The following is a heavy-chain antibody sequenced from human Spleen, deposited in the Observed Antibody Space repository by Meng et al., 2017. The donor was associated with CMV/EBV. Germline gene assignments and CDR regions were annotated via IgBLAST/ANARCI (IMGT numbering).Heavy chain of an antibody. CDR1: GFTFSVYY. CDR3: TRVKGWSPYYSDYGMDV. J-gene: IGHJ6*02. CDR2: ISSGGSTI. D-gene: IGHD3-3*01. V-gene: IGHV3-11*01. Sequence: GESLKISCAASGFTFSVYYMSWIRQAPGKGLEWVSYISSGGSTISYADSVKGRFTISRDNAENSLYLQMSSLRADDTAVYYCTRVKGWSPYYSDYGMDVWGQGTTVTVSS.